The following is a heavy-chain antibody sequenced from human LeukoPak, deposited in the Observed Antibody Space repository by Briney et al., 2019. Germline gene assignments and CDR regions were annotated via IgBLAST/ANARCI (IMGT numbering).Heavy chain of an antibody. CDR3: ARACIVGATHFDY. Sequence: GGSLSLSCAASGFTLSDHYMDWARLPLGPGREGVGLVRNKANSYTTECATSVKGRFTISGDDSKNSLSLQMNSVKTEDTAVYYCARACIVGATHFDYWGQGTLVTVSS. CDR1: GFTLSDHY. V-gene: IGHV3-72*01. D-gene: IGHD1-26*01. CDR2: VRNKANSYTT. J-gene: IGHJ4*02.